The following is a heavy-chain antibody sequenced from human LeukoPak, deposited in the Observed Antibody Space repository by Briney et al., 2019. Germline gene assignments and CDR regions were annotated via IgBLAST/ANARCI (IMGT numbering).Heavy chain of an antibody. Sequence: ASVKVSCKASGYTFANYGISWVRQAPGQGLEWMGWISASNDNTNYAQSLQGRVTMTTDTSTSTAYMELRSLRSDDTAVYYCARRVGATKGLDYWGQGTLGTVSS. CDR3: ARRVGATKGLDY. CDR1: GYTFANYG. D-gene: IGHD1-26*01. V-gene: IGHV1-18*01. J-gene: IGHJ4*02. CDR2: ISASNDNT.